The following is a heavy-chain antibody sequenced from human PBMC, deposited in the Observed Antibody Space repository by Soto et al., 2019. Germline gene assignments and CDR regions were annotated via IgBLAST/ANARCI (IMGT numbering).Heavy chain of an antibody. J-gene: IGHJ5*02. CDR1: GFSLSTSGVG. Sequence: QITLKESGPTLVKPTQTLTLTCTFSGFSLSTSGVGVGWIRQPPGKALEWLALIYWDDDKRYSPSLKSRLTITKDTSKNQVVLTMTNMDPVDTATYYCAHRRGGSGWLRDYNWFDPWGQGTLVTVSS. D-gene: IGHD6-19*01. CDR2: IYWDDDK. V-gene: IGHV2-5*02. CDR3: AHRRGGSGWLRDYNWFDP.